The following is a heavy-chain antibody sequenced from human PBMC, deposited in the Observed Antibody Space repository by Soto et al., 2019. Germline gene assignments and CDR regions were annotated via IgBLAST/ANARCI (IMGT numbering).Heavy chain of an antibody. CDR1: GGSVSSNSYY. CDR2: CDFGWNT. D-gene: IGHD2-2*02. Sequence: SETLSLTCIVSGGSVSSNSYYWSWIRQPPGKGVGGIGECDFGWNTKTSPSQKNRVTISVDTAKNAFSVKVRLVTAAAAAVYFCARADRRGSSVSSCYIFDYWGQGTQVTVSS. V-gene: IGHV4-61*01. J-gene: IGHJ4*02. CDR3: ARADRRGSSVSSCYIFDY.